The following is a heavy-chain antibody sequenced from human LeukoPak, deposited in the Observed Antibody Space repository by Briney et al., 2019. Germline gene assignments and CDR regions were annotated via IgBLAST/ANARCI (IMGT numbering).Heavy chain of an antibody. CDR3: ARDVSMYSSSWYRSDYYYYYMDV. CDR1: GFTFSSYA. Sequence: AGSLRLSCAASGFTFSSYAMHWVRQAPGKGLEYVSAISSNGGSTYYANSVKGRFTISRDNSKNTLYLQMGSLRAEDMAVYYCARDVSMYSSSWYRSDYYYYYMDVWGKGTTVTVSS. CDR2: ISSNGGST. J-gene: IGHJ6*03. V-gene: IGHV3-64*01. D-gene: IGHD6-13*01.